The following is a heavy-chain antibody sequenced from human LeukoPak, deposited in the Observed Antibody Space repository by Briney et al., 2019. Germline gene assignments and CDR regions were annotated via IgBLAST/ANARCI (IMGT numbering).Heavy chain of an antibody. CDR3: ARDGGYCTNGVCYTPFDY. V-gene: IGHV4-61*02. CDR2: IYTSGST. CDR1: GGSISSSSYY. Sequence: SETRSLTCTVSGGSISSSSYYWSWIRQPAGKGLEWIGRIYTSGSTNYNPSLKSRVTISVDMSKNQFSLKLSSVTAADTAVYYCARDGGYCTNGVCYTPFDYWGQGTLVTVSS. D-gene: IGHD2-8*01. J-gene: IGHJ4*02.